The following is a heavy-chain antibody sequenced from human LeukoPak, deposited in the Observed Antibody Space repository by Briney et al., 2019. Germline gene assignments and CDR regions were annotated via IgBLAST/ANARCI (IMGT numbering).Heavy chain of an antibody. CDR3: ARDNYDLWNGYYTGEAMDAFDI. J-gene: IGHJ3*02. D-gene: IGHD3-3*01. CDR1: GFTFSSYE. CDR2: ISSSSTYI. Sequence: GGSLRLSCAASGFTFSSYEMSWVRQAPGKGLEWVSCISSSSTYIYYADSLKGRFTISRDNPKNSLYLQMNSLRAEDTAVYYCARDNYDLWNGYYTGEAMDAFDIWGQGTTVIVSS. V-gene: IGHV3-21*06.